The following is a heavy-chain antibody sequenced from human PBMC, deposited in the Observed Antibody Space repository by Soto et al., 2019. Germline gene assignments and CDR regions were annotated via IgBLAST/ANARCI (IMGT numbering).Heavy chain of an antibody. V-gene: IGHV4-34*01. Sequence: SETLSLTCAVYGGSFSGYYWSWIRQPPGKGLEWIGEINHSGSTNYNPSLKSRVTISVDTSKNQFSLKLSSVTAADTAVYYCARPGYSYGHFDYWGQGTLVTVSS. CDR2: INHSGST. D-gene: IGHD5-18*01. CDR3: ARPGYSYGHFDY. J-gene: IGHJ4*02. CDR1: GGSFSGYY.